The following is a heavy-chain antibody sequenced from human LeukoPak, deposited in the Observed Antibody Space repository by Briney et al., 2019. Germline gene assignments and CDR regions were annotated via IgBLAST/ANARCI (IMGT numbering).Heavy chain of an antibody. V-gene: IGHV3-23*01. CDR2: ISGSGGST. Sequence: PGGSLRLSCAASGFTFSSYAMSWVRQAPGKGLEWVSAISGSGGSTYYADSVKGRFTISRDNSKNTLYLQTNSLRAEDTAVYYCAKPNGVTGTSDAFDIWGQGTMVTVSS. D-gene: IGHD1-7*01. CDR3: AKPNGVTGTSDAFDI. CDR1: GFTFSSYA. J-gene: IGHJ3*02.